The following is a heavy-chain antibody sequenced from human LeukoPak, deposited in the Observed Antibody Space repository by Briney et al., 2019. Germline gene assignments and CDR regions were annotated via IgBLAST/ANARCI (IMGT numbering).Heavy chain of an antibody. D-gene: IGHD6-13*01. V-gene: IGHV3-74*01. J-gene: IGHJ4*02. CDR2: INGDGRST. CDR3: ARGIAGAWGFDY. Sequence: GGSVRLSCAASGFTFSSYWMHWVRQAPGKGLVWVSRINGDGRSTNYADFVKGRFTISRDNAKNTLYLQMNSLRAEDTAVYYCARGIAGAWGFDYWGQGTLVTVSS. CDR1: GFTFSSYW.